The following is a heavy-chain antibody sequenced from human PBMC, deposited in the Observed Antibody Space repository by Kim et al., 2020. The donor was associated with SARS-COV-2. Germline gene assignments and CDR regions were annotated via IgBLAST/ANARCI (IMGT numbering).Heavy chain of an antibody. D-gene: IGHD3-22*01. J-gene: IGHJ4*02. CDR1: GGSISSYY. V-gene: IGHV4-59*01. CDR2: IYYSGST. CDR3: ARSTGLYYYDSSGFDY. Sequence: SETLSLTCTVSGGSISSYYWSWIRQPPGKGLEWIGYIYYSGSTNYNPSLKSRVTISVDTSKNQFSLKLSSVTAADTAVYYCARSTGLYYYDSSGFDYWGQGTLVTVSS.